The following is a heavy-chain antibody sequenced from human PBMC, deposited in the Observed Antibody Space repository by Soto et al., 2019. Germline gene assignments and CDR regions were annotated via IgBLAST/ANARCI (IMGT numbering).Heavy chain of an antibody. Sequence: AGGSLRLSGAASGFTSSNAWMSWVRQAPGKGLEWVGRIKRKNDVGTTDYAAPVKGRFTISRDDSKNTLYLQMNSLKAEDTAVYYCTSHIATAGTYTYFYYGMDVWGQGTTVTV. CDR2: IKRKNDVGTT. CDR3: TSHIATAGTYTYFYYGMDV. J-gene: IGHJ6*02. D-gene: IGHD6-13*01. CDR1: GFTSSNAW. V-gene: IGHV3-15*01.